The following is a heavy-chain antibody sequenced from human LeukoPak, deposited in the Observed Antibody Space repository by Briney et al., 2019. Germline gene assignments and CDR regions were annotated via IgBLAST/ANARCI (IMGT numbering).Heavy chain of an antibody. CDR2: ISHSGST. CDR1: GGSISSYY. Sequence: PSETLSLTCTVSGGSISSYYWSWIRQPPGKGPEWIGEISHSGSTNYNPSLKSRVTISVDTSKNQFSLQLNSVTPEDTAVYYCARHSSSWYHPINWFDPWGQGTLVTVSS. V-gene: IGHV4-34*01. D-gene: IGHD6-13*01. CDR3: ARHSSSWYHPINWFDP. J-gene: IGHJ5*02.